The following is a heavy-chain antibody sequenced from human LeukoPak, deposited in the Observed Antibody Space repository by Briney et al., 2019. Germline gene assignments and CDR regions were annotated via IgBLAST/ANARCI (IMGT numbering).Heavy chain of an antibody. D-gene: IGHD1-1*01. J-gene: IGHJ2*01. CDR1: GGSISSGSYY. CDR3: ARRNAVYWYFDL. V-gene: IGHV4-61*02. Sequence: SETLSLTCTVSGGSISSGSYYWSWIRQPAGKGLEWIGRIYTSGSTNYNPSLKSRVTISVDTSKNQFSLKLSSVTAADTAVYYCARRNAVYWYFDLWGRGTLVTVSS. CDR2: IYTSGST.